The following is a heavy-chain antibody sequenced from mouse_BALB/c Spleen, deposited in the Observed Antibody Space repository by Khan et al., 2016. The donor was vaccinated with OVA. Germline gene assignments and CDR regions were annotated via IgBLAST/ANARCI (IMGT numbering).Heavy chain of an antibody. Sequence: QVQLKQSGAELARPGASVKLSCKASGYTFTDYYIDWVKQRTGQGLEWIGEINPGSGNSYYNEKFKGKATLTAEKSSNTAFVQLSSLTSDDSAVYFWAREWGDWFAYWGQGTLVTVSA. CDR3: AREWGDWFAY. CDR2: INPGSGNS. J-gene: IGHJ3*01. V-gene: IGHV1-77*01. CDR1: GYTFTDYY.